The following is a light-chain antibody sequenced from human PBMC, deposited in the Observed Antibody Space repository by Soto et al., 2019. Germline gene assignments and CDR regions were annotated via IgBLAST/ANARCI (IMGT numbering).Light chain of an antibody. J-gene: IGKJ2*01. Sequence: EIVLTQSPGTLSLSPGERATLSCRASQSVASDSLAWYQQKPGQAPRLVLYGASNRATGIPDRFSGSGSGSDFTLTISRVEPEDFAVYSCQQYGSSPYTFVQGTKLEIK. CDR2: GAS. V-gene: IGKV3-20*01. CDR3: QQYGSSPYT. CDR1: QSVASDS.